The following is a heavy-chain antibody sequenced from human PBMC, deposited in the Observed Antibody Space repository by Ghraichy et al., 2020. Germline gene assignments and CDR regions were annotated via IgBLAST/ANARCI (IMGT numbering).Heavy chain of an antibody. Sequence: SETLSLTCTVSGGSISSYYWSWIRQPPGKGLEWIGYIYYSGSTNYNPSLKSRVTISVDTSKNQFSLKLSSVTAADTAVYYCARDPTYYYDSSGYYFINNAFDIWGQGKMVTVSS. J-gene: IGHJ3*02. V-gene: IGHV4-59*01. D-gene: IGHD3-22*01. CDR3: ARDPTYYYDSSGYYFINNAFDI. CDR1: GGSISSYY. CDR2: IYYSGST.